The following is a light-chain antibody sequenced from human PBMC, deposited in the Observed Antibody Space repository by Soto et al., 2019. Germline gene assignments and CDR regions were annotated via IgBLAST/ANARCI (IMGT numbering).Light chain of an antibody. J-gene: IGLJ2*01. CDR1: TSNIGTNT. V-gene: IGLV1-44*01. CDR2: SND. Sequence: QSVLTQSPSASGTPGQRVSISCSGSTSNIGTNTVSWYQHVPGTAPKLLIYSNDQRPSAVPGRFSGSKSGTSASLAISGLLSEDEADYYCATWDDSLNVVFGGGTQRTVL. CDR3: ATWDDSLNVV.